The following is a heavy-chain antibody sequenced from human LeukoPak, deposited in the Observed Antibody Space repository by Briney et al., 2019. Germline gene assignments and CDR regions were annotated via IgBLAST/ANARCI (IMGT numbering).Heavy chain of an antibody. CDR2: ISASGVST. CDR3: AKQYYDFLSGSDY. J-gene: IGHJ4*02. Sequence: GGSLRLSCAASGFTLSDSAMTWVRQAPGKGLEWVSLISASGVSTYYADSVKGRFTISRDNSNTTLYLQMGSLRAEDTALYYCAKQYYDFLSGSDYWGQGTLVTVSS. V-gene: IGHV3-23*01. D-gene: IGHD3-3*01. CDR1: GFTLSDSA.